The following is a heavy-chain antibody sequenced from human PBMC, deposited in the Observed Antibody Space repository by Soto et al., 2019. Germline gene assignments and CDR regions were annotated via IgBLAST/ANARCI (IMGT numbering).Heavy chain of an antibody. CDR1: GGSISSSSYY. V-gene: IGHV4-39*01. J-gene: IGHJ5*02. D-gene: IGHD3-10*01. Sequence: SETLSLTCTVSGGSISSSSYYWGWIRQPPGKGLEWIGSIYYSGSTYYNPSLKSRVTISVDTSKNQFSLKLSSVTAADTAVCYCARSSRGGNWFDPWGQGTLVTVSS. CDR2: IYYSGST. CDR3: ARSSRGGNWFDP.